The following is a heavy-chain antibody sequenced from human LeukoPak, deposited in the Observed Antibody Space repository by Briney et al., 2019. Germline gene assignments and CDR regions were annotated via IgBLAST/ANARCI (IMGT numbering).Heavy chain of an antibody. CDR3: ARIPTYGDYAYFDY. CDR2: IDWDDDK. V-gene: IGHV2-70*04. Sequence: CGPALVKPAQTLTLTCTFSGLALRTRGMGVGWIRQPPGKALEWLSRIDWDDDKFYNTSLKTRLPISKDTSKNQVFLTMTNMDPVDTATYYCARIPTYGDYAYFDYWGQGTLVTVSS. J-gene: IGHJ4*02. D-gene: IGHD4-17*01. CDR1: GLALRTRGMG.